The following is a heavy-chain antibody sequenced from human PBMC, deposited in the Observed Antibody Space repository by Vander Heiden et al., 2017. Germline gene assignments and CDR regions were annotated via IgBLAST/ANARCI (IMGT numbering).Heavy chain of an antibody. D-gene: IGHD6-25*01. Sequence: EVQLVQSGAEVRKPGESLRISCQGSGYTFTDYWIGRVRQLPGKGLEWMAIIFPGDSDIRYSPSFQGQVTISADKSISTVYLQWNSLTASDTAMYYCVRERQLAWYFDLWGRGTLVTVSS. CDR2: IFPGDSDI. V-gene: IGHV5-51*01. CDR1: GYTFTDYW. J-gene: IGHJ2*01. CDR3: VRERQLAWYFDL.